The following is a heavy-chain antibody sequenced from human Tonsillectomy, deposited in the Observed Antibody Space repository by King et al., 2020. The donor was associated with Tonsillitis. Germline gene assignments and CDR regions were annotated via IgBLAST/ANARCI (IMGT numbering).Heavy chain of an antibody. CDR2: INPSGGGT. J-gene: IGHJ4*02. CDR3: ARAPLQSLFDY. V-gene: IGHV1-46*01. CDR1: GYTLTTFY. Sequence: VQLVQSGAEVKKPGASVKVSCKASGYTLTTFYMHWVRQAPGQGLEWMGIINPSGGGTSYAQRFQGRVTMTRDTSTSTDYMELNSLRSEDTAVYYCARAPLQSLFDYWGQGTLVTVSS. D-gene: IGHD4-11*01.